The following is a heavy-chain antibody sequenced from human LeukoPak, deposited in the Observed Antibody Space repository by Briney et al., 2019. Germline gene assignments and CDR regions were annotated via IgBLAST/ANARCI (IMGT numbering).Heavy chain of an antibody. V-gene: IGHV3-21*01. CDR2: ISSSSNI. J-gene: IGHJ4*02. CDR3: ARGAGYCTSSSCHLWSDY. CDR1: EFAFSSYS. D-gene: IGHD2-2*01. Sequence: GGSLRLSCAASEFAFSSYSMNWVRQAPGKGLEWVSSISSSSNIYYADSVKGRFAVSRDNAKNELYLQMNSLRAEDTAVYYCARGAGYCTSSSCHLWSDYWGQGTLVTVSS.